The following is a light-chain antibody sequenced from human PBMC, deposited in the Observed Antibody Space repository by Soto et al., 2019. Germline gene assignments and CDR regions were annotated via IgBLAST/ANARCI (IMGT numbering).Light chain of an antibody. J-gene: IGLJ3*02. Sequence: QSVLTQPASVSGSPGQSITISCTGTSRDVGYYNFVSWYQQHPGKAPKLMIYEVSNRPSGASNRFSGSKSGNTASLTISGLQAEDEADYYCSSYTSSNTWVFGGGTKLTVL. CDR2: EVS. V-gene: IGLV2-14*01. CDR3: SSYTSSNTWV. CDR1: SRDVGYYNF.